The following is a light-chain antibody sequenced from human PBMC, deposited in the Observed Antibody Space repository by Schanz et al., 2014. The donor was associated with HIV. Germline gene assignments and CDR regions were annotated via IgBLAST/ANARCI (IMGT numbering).Light chain of an antibody. CDR1: NADVGGYDY. Sequence: QSALTQPASVSGSPGQSVSISCSGSNADVGGYDYVAWYQQYPGKAPRLLIYDVYIRPSGISNRFSGSKSGSTASLTISGLQADDEADYYCSSYGGGDTLLFGGGTKLTVL. CDR2: DVY. J-gene: IGLJ3*02. V-gene: IGLV2-14*03. CDR3: SSYGGGDTLL.